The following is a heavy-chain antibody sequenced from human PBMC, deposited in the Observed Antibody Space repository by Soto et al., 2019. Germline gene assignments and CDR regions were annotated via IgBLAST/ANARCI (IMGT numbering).Heavy chain of an antibody. J-gene: IGHJ3*02. Sequence: GASVKVSCKASGGTFSSYAISWVRQAPGQGLEWMGGIIPIFGTANYAQKFQGRVTITADESTSTAYMELSSLRSEDTAVYYCARGVDYYDSRYAFDIWGQGTMVTVSS. D-gene: IGHD3-22*01. V-gene: IGHV1-69*13. CDR2: IIPIFGTA. CDR1: GGTFSSYA. CDR3: ARGVDYYDSRYAFDI.